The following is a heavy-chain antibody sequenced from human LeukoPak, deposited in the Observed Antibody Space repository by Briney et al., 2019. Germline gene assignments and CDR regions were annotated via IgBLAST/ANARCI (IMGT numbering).Heavy chain of an antibody. V-gene: IGHV3-7*01. CDR3: ARYGSGTYHYYYGMDV. Sequence: PGGSLRLSCAASGFTFSSYWMSWVRQAPGKGLEWVANIKQDGSEKDYVESVKGRFTISRDNAKKSQHPQMNSLRVEDTAVYYCARYGSGTYHYYYGMDVWGQGTTVTVSS. D-gene: IGHD3-10*01. CDR2: IKQDGSEK. J-gene: IGHJ6*02. CDR1: GFTFSSYW.